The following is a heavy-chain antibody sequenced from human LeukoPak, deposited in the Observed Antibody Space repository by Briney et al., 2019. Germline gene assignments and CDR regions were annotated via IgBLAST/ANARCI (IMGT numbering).Heavy chain of an antibody. Sequence: GGSLRLSCAASGFIFSSYAMSWVRQAPGKGLEWISAISISDTTYYADSVKGRFTISRDNSKNTLYLQMNSLRAEDTAVYYCAKGLAAHGLRAWDYWGQGTLVTVSS. CDR1: GFIFSSYA. D-gene: IGHD6-25*01. CDR3: AKGLAAHGLRAWDY. J-gene: IGHJ4*02. V-gene: IGHV3-23*01. CDR2: ISISDTT.